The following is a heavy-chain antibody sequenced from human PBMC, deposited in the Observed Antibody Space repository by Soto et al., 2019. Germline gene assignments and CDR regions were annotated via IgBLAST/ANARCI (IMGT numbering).Heavy chain of an antibody. CDR1: GFTFSSYG. CDR2: IWYAGSNK. CDR3: WRRIFYLDY. J-gene: IGHJ4*02. D-gene: IGHD3-9*01. V-gene: IGHV3-33*01. Sequence: QVQLVESGGGVVEPGRSLRLSCAAAGFTFSSYGMHWDRQAPGKGLEWVAVIWYAGSNKYYADSVKGRFTISRDKSKNTLYLQMNSLRAEDTAVYYCWRRIFYLDYGGQGKLVTV.